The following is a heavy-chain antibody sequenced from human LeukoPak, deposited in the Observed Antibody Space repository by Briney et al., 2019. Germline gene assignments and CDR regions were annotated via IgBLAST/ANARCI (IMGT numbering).Heavy chain of an antibody. CDR3: AKDRVLLWFGTNDAFDI. Sequence: GGSLRLSRAASWFTLCRYSMSWVRQAPGEGLGWVSAISGSGGSTYYADSVKGRFTISRDNSKNTLYLQMNSLRAEDTAVYYCAKDRVLLWFGTNDAFDIWGQGTMVTVSS. V-gene: IGHV3-23*01. J-gene: IGHJ3*02. CDR1: WFTLCRYS. D-gene: IGHD3-10*01. CDR2: ISGSGGST.